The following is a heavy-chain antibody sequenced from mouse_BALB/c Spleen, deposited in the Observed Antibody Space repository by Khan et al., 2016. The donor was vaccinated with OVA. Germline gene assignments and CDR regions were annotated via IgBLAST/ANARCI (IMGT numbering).Heavy chain of an antibody. D-gene: IGHD4-1*01. CDR2: IRSKSNNYAT. Sequence: EVQLVESGGGLVQPKGSLKLSCAASGFTFNTYAMNWVRQAPGKGLEWVARIRSKSNNYATYYADSVKDRVNISRDDSQSMLYLQMNNLKTEDTAMYYCVRTNWEKYWYFDVWSAGTTVTVSS. V-gene: IGHV10-1*02. CDR1: GFTFNTYA. CDR3: VRTNWEKYWYFDV. J-gene: IGHJ1*01.